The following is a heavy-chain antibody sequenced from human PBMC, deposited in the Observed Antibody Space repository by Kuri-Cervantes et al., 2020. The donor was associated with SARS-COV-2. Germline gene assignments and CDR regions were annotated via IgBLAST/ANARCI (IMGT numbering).Heavy chain of an antibody. D-gene: IGHD7-27*01. CDR2: ISAYNGNT. CDR1: GYTFNIYD. J-gene: IGHJ6*03. V-gene: IGHV1-18*01. Sequence: ASVKVSCKASGYTFNIYDIHWVRQATGQGLEWMGWISAYNGNTNYAQKLQGRVTMTTDTSTSTAYMELRSLRSDDTAVYYCASRAGDTFTFTPHLVKSSNWGLSYYYYYYMDVWGKGTTVTVSS. CDR3: ASRAGDTFTFTPHLVKSSNWGLSYYYYYYMDV.